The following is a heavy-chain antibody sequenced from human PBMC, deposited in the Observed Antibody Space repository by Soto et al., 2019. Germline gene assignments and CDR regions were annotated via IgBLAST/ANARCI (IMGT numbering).Heavy chain of an antibody. CDR3: AHVRFLEWLLYEPWETSWFDP. V-gene: IGHV2-5*01. Sequence: SGPTLVNPTQTLTLTCTFSGFSLSTSGVGVGWIRQPPGKALEWLALIYWNDDKRYSPSLKSRLTITKDTSKNQVVLTMTNMDPVDTATYYCAHVRFLEWLLYEPWETSWFDPWGQGTLVTVSS. D-gene: IGHD3-3*01. J-gene: IGHJ5*02. CDR1: GFSLSTSGVG. CDR2: IYWNDDK.